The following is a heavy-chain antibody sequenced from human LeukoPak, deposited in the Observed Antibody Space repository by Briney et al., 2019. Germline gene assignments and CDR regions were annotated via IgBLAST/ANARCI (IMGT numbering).Heavy chain of an antibody. CDR1: GFTFNNYA. J-gene: IGHJ5*02. CDR2: ISGSGGST. Sequence: GGSLRLSCATSGFTFNNYAMSWVRQAPGKGLEWVSVISGSGGSTYYADSVKGRFTISRDNSKNTLYLQMNSLRAEETAVYYCAKDRGVIVPAGMATWGQGTLVTVSS. CDR3: AKDRGVIVPAGMAT. V-gene: IGHV3-23*01. D-gene: IGHD2-2*01.